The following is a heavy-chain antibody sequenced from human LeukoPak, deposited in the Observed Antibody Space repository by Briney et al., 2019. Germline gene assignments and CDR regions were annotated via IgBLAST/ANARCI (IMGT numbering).Heavy chain of an antibody. D-gene: IGHD6-13*01. CDR1: GFTFSTYA. CDR3: AKYCGYSSSWYKLGFDY. Sequence: PGGSLRLACAASGFTFSTYAMSWVRQAPGKGLEWISASSSSGGSTYYADSVKGRFTISRDNSKNTLYLQMNSLRAEDTAVYYCAKYCGYSSSWYKLGFDYWGQGTLVTVSS. J-gene: IGHJ4*02. V-gene: IGHV3-23*01. CDR2: SSSSGGST.